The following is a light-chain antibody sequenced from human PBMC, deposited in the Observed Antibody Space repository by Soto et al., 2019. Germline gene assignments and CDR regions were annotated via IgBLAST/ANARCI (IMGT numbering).Light chain of an antibody. CDR1: QSLSNF. J-gene: IGKJ3*01. Sequence: EIVLTQSPATLSLSPGERATLSCRASQSLSNFLAWYQQKPGQAPRLLIYDASNRATGIPVRFSGSGSGTDFTLTIRSLEPEDFAVYYWQQRSNLFTFGPGTTVEIK. CDR2: DAS. V-gene: IGKV3-11*01. CDR3: QQRSNLFT.